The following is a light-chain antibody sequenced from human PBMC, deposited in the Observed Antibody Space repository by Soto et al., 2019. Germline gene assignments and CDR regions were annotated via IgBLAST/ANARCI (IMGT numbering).Light chain of an antibody. Sequence: QSALTQPASVSGSPGQSITISCTGTSSDVGGYNYVSWYQQHPGKAPKLMIYDVSNRPSGVSNRFSGSKSGNTASLTISGLQPEDEADYYCNSYASSSPPVVFGGGTQLTVL. J-gene: IGLJ2*01. CDR3: NSYASSSPPVV. V-gene: IGLV2-14*01. CDR2: DVS. CDR1: SSDVGGYNY.